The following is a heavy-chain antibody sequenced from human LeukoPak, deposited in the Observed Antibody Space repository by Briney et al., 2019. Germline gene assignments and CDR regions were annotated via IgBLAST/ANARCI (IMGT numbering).Heavy chain of an antibody. CDR1: GAAISSGGYY. V-gene: IGHV4-61*02. Sequence: SETLSLTCNVSGAAISSGGYYWSWIRQPAGKGLEYLGRNDSPGSTNYIPSLRSRVTISVDTSKNHFSLKLSSVTAADTAVYYCARDQTYSGSGIYTYFDSWGQGILVTVSS. CDR3: ARDQTYSGSGIYTYFDS. D-gene: IGHD3-10*01. CDR2: NDSPGST. J-gene: IGHJ4*02.